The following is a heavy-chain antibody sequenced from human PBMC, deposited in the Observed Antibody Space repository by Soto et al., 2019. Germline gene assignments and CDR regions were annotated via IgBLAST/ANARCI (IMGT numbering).Heavy chain of an antibody. D-gene: IGHD6-13*01. Sequence: GGSLRLSCAASGFTFSSYAMSWVRQAPGKGLEWVSAISGSGGSTYYADSVKGRFTISRDNSKNMLYLQMNSLRAEDTAVYYCAKDRGIAAAGTVFDYWGQGTLVTVSS. CDR1: GFTFSSYA. CDR3: AKDRGIAAAGTVFDY. V-gene: IGHV3-23*01. CDR2: ISGSGGST. J-gene: IGHJ4*02.